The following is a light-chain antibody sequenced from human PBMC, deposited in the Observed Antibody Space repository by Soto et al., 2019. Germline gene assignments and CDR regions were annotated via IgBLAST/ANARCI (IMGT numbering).Light chain of an antibody. CDR2: GAS. Sequence: EIVMTQSPATLSVSPGERATLSCRASQSVGTYLAWYQQKPGQAPRLLIYGASTRATGIPARFSGSGSGTEFTLTISSLQSEDFAVYYCHQYINWPTFGQGTKLEIK. V-gene: IGKV3-15*01. J-gene: IGKJ2*01. CDR1: QSVGTY. CDR3: HQYINWPT.